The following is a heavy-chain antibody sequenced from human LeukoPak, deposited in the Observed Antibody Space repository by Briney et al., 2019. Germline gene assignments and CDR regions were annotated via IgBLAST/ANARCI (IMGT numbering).Heavy chain of an antibody. CDR3: ARVKGSYFDY. CDR2: ISASGSNI. D-gene: IGHD2-15*01. Sequence: PGGSLRLSCAASGFPLSSYSINWFRQAPGKGLEWVAHISASGSNIYYVDSVKGRFTVSRDNPKSSLFLQMNSPRAEDTAVYYCARVKGSYFDYWGQGALVTVSS. J-gene: IGHJ4*02. CDR1: GFPLSSYS. V-gene: IGHV3-48*01.